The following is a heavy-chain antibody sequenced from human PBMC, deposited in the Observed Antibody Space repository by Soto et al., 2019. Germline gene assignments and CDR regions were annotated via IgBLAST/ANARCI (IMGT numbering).Heavy chain of an antibody. D-gene: IGHD3-16*02. V-gene: IGHV1-2*02. Sequence: QVQLVQSGAEVKKPGASVKVSCKASGYTFTGYYMHWVRQAPGQGLEWMGWINPNSGDTNYAQKFQGRVTMTRDTSISTAYMELSRLRSDDTAVYYCARDWGMITFGGVIAPRYYGMDVWGQGTTVTVSS. CDR3: ARDWGMITFGGVIAPRYYGMDV. CDR1: GYTFTGYY. J-gene: IGHJ6*02. CDR2: INPNSGDT.